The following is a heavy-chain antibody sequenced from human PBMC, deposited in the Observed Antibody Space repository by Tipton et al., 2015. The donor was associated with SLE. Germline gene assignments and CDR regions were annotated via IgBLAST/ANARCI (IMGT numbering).Heavy chain of an antibody. J-gene: IGHJ4*02. D-gene: IGHD6-13*01. V-gene: IGHV1-69*01. CDR2: IIPILATP. CDR1: GGTFSSYA. Sequence: QLVQSGAEVKKPGSSVKVSCKASGGTFSSYAISWVRQAPGQGLEWMGGIIPILATPNYAQKFQGRVTITADESTSTAYMELSSLRSEDTAVYYCATFQDSAAGRDYWGQGTLVTVSS. CDR3: ATFQDSAAGRDY.